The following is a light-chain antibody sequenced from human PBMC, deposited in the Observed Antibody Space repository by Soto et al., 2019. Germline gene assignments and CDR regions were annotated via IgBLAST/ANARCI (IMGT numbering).Light chain of an antibody. CDR3: HQRQSWPRT. J-gene: IGKJ1*01. CDR1: QSVITS. CDR2: LAS. V-gene: IGKV3-11*01. Sequence: EIVLTQSPATLSLSPGERATLSCRASQSVITSLAWYQQKPGQAPRLLIYLASNRAAGVPARFSGSGSGTDFTLTISDVEPEDFAVYYCHQRQSWPRTFGQGTKVDIK.